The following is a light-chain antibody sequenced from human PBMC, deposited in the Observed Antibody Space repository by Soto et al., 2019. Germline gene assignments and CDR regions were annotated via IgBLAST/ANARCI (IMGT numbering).Light chain of an antibody. CDR3: SSFAGTNSFV. Sequence: QSVLTQPPSASGSPGQSVTISCTGTSSDVGGYKYVSWYQQHPGKAPKLMIYEVSKRPSGVPDRIFGSKSYTTASLTVSGLQAEDEADYYCSSFAGTNSFVFGTGTKLTVL. J-gene: IGLJ1*01. CDR2: EVS. CDR1: SSDVGGYKY. V-gene: IGLV2-8*01.